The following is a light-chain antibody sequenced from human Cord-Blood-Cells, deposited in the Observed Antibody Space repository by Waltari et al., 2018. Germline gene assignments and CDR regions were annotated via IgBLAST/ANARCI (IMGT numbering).Light chain of an antibody. CDR2: KAS. V-gene: IGKV1-5*03. J-gene: IGKJ1*01. CDR1: QSISSW. CDR3: QQYNSYST. Sequence: DIQMTQSPSTLSASVGDRVTITCRVSQSISSWLAWYQQKPGKAPKLLICKASSLESGVPSRFSGSGSGTEFTLTISSLQPDDFATYYCQQYNSYSTFGQGTKVEIK.